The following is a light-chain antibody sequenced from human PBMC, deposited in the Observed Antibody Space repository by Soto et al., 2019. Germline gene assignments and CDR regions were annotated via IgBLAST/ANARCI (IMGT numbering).Light chain of an antibody. V-gene: IGKV3-15*01. Sequence: IVMTQSPATLSVSRVERATLSRRASQSVSSKLAWYQQKPGQAPRLLIYGASTRATGIPARFSGSGSGTEFTLTISSLQSEDFAVYYCQQYNNWPPITFGQGTRLEIK. CDR2: GAS. CDR1: QSVSSK. CDR3: QQYNNWPPIT. J-gene: IGKJ5*01.